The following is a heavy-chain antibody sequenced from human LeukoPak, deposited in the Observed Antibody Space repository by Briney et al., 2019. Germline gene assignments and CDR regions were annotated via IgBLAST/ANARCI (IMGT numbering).Heavy chain of an antibody. CDR3: ARVGPHYYDSSGYYPDAFDI. Sequence: SETLSLTCIVSGGSLSSDYWRWIRQPAGKGLEWIGRIYSSGSANYNPSIKSRVTMSVDTSKNQFSLKLSSVTAADTAVYYCARVGPHYYDSSGYYPDAFDIWGQGTMVIVS. V-gene: IGHV4-4*07. CDR1: GGSLSSDY. D-gene: IGHD3-22*01. J-gene: IGHJ3*02. CDR2: IYSSGSA.